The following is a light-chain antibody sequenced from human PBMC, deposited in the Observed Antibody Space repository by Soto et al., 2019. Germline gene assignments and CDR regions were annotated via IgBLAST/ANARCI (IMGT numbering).Light chain of an antibody. V-gene: IGKV1-39*01. J-gene: IGKJ1*01. CDR3: QQSYSTPWS. Sequence: DIQMTQSPSSLSASVGDRVTITCRASQSISSYLNWYQQKPGKAPKLLIYAASSLQSGVPSRFSGSGSGTDFTLTISSLQPEDFATYYCQQSYSTPWSFGAGTKVEIK. CDR1: QSISSY. CDR2: AAS.